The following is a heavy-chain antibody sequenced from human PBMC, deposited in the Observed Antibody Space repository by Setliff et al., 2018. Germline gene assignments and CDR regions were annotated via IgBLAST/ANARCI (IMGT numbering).Heavy chain of an antibody. CDR2: INPNSGGT. J-gene: IGHJ6*03. CDR3: ARVKAPALYYYMDV. Sequence: ASVKVSCKASGYTFTGYYMHWVRQAPGQGLEWMGRINPNSGGTNYAQKFQGRVTMTRDTSISTAYMELSRLRSDDTAVYYCARVKAPALYYYMDVWGKGTTVTFSS. CDR1: GYTFTGYY. D-gene: IGHD3-16*02. V-gene: IGHV1-2*06.